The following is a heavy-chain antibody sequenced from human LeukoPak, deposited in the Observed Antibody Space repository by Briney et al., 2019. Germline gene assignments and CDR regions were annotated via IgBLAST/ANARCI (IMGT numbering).Heavy chain of an antibody. CDR2: INEDGSEK. CDR1: RLSLSNFW. J-gene: IGHJ4*02. CDR3: VRDRSRTTVTRFDS. V-gene: IGHV3-7*01. D-gene: IGHD4-17*01. Sequence: GGSLRLSCVASRLSLSNFWMIWVRQAPGKGLEWVANINEDGSEKNYVDSVRGRFTISRDNAKNSLYLQMNSLRAEDTAVYYCVRDRSRTTVTRFDSWGQGTLVTVSS.